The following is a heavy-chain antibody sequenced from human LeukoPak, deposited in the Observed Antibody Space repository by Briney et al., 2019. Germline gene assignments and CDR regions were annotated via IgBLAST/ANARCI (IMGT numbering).Heavy chain of an antibody. CDR2: IYYSGST. CDR3: ARLPMAVTPHVDY. V-gene: IGHV4-31*03. J-gene: IGHJ4*02. Sequence: SETLSLTCTVSGGSISSGGYYWSWIRQHPGKGLEWIGYIYYSGSTYYNPSLKSRVTISLGMSKNQFTLKLSSVTAADTAVYYCARLPMAVTPHVDYWGQGTPVTVSS. D-gene: IGHD2-21*02. CDR1: GGSISSGGYY.